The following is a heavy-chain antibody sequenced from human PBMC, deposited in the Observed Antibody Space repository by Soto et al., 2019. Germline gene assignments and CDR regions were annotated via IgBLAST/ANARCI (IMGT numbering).Heavy chain of an antibody. J-gene: IGHJ4*02. CDR3: ARETPQDVDTAMSFDY. V-gene: IGHV4-59*01. Sequence: SETLSLTCTASGGSISSYYWSWIRQPPGKGLEWIGYIYYSGSTNYNPSLKSRVTISVDTSKNQFSLKLSSVTAADTAVYYCARETPQDVDTAMSFDYWGQGTLVTVSS. D-gene: IGHD5-18*01. CDR2: IYYSGST. CDR1: GGSISSYY.